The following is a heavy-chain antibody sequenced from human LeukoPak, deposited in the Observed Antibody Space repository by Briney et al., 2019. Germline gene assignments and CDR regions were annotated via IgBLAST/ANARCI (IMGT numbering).Heavy chain of an antibody. Sequence: GGSLRLSCAASGFTFDDYGMSWVRQAPGKGLEWVSGINWNGGSTGYADSVKGRFTISRDNAKNSLYLQMNSLRAEDTALYYCARVEDSSSWVAFDYYYYMDVWGKGTTVTVSS. J-gene: IGHJ6*03. V-gene: IGHV3-20*04. CDR3: ARVEDSSSWVAFDYYYYMDV. D-gene: IGHD6-13*01. CDR2: INWNGGST. CDR1: GFTFDDYG.